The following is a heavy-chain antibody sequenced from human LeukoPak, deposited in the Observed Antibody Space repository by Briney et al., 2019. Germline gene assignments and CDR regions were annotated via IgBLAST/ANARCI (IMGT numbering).Heavy chain of an antibody. CDR3: ARGWVSSSRRDINWFDP. D-gene: IGHD6-13*01. CDR1: GGSFSGYY. Sequence: SETLSLTCAVYGGSFSGYYWSWIRQPPGKGLEWIGEINHSRSTNYNPSLKSRVTISVDTSKNQFSLKLSSVTAADTAVYYCARGWVSSSRRDINWFDPWGQGTLVTVSS. CDR2: INHSRST. J-gene: IGHJ5*02. V-gene: IGHV4-34*01.